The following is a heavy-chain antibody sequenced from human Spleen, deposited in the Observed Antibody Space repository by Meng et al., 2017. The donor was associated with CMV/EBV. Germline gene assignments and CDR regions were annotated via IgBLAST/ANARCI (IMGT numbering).Heavy chain of an antibody. Sequence: AISWVRQAPGQGLEWMGRIIPILGIANYAQKFQGRVTITADKSTSTAYMELSSLRSEDTAVYYCAREEGDYCSSTSCYFPWYFDLWGRGTLVTVSS. J-gene: IGHJ2*01. CDR2: IIPILGIA. V-gene: IGHV1-69*04. D-gene: IGHD2-2*01. CDR1: A. CDR3: AREEGDYCSSTSCYFPWYFDL.